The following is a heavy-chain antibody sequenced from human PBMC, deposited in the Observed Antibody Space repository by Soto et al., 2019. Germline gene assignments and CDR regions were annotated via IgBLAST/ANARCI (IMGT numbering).Heavy chain of an antibody. CDR2: IFYDGSHK. J-gene: IGHJ6*02. V-gene: IGHV3-33*01. CDR3: ARRRSTVTSPWFYHGMDV. CDR1: GFAFSDYG. D-gene: IGHD4-17*01. Sequence: QVQLEESGGGVVQPGRSLRLSCTASGFAFSDYGMHWVRQAPGKGLEWVAIIFYDGSHKYYADSVKGRFTISRDNSRNTVELQMNSRGAEDTGTYFCARRRSTVTSPWFYHGMDVWGRGTTVTVSS.